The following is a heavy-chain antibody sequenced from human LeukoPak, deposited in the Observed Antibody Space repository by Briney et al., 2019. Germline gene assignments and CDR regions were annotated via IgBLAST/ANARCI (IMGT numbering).Heavy chain of an antibody. J-gene: IGHJ4*02. Sequence: GGSRRLAWAAAGFTFSSYAMSWVRQAPGKGLEWVSAISGSGGSTYYADSVKGRFTMSRDNSKNTLYLQMNSLRAEDTAVYYCAKVYSFGDPDYWGQGTLVTVSS. CDR3: AKVYSFGDPDY. CDR1: GFTFSSYA. V-gene: IGHV3-23*01. CDR2: ISGSGGST. D-gene: IGHD3-10*01.